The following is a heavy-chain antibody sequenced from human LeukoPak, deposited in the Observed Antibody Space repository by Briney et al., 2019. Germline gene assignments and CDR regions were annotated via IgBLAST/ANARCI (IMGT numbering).Heavy chain of an antibody. D-gene: IGHD3-10*01. CDR2: ISGSGGST. CDR3: ARKKGWFGESSLKY. J-gene: IGHJ4*02. Sequence: GGSLRLSCAASGFTFSSYGMSWVRQAPGKGLEWVSGISGSGGSTYYADSVKGRFTISRDNSKNTLYLQMNSLRADDTAVYYCARKKGWFGESSLKYWGQGTLVTVSS. V-gene: IGHV3-23*01. CDR1: GFTFSSYG.